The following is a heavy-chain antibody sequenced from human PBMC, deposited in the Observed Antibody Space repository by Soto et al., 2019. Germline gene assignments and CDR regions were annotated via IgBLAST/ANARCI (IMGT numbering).Heavy chain of an antibody. D-gene: IGHD3-16*02. V-gene: IGHV3-21*01. CDR2: ISSTADYI. Sequence: PGGSLRLSCAASGLTFSSYSMNWVRQAPGKGLEWVSSISSTADYIYYADSVKGRFTISRDNAKNSLYLHVNSLRAEDTAVYYCASDSAKFGGVISDAFDIWGQGTMVTVSS. J-gene: IGHJ3*02. CDR1: GLTFSSYS. CDR3: ASDSAKFGGVISDAFDI.